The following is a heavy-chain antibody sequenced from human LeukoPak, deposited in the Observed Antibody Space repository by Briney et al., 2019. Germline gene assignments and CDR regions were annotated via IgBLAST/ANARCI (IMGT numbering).Heavy chain of an antibody. CDR2: IYHSGST. J-gene: IGHJ4*02. CDR1: GGSISSSNW. CDR3: TRGGTDALSY. D-gene: IGHD3-16*01. V-gene: IGHV4-4*02. Sequence: SETLSLTCAVSGGSISSSNWWSWVRQPPGKGLEWIGEIYHSGSTNYNPSLKSRVTISVDKSKNQFSLTLTSLTAADTAVYYCTRGGTDALSYWGQGALVTVSS.